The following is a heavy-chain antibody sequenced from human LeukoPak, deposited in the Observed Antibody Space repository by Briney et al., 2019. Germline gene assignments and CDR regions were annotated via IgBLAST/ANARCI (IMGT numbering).Heavy chain of an antibody. CDR1: GYTFSSFG. CDR3: ARVAAAGTHSGA. Sequence: GASVKVSCKASGYTFSSFGITWVRQAPGQGLEWMGWISIYNGKTDYAERLQGRVTMTTDSSTSTAYMDLRSLRSDDTAVYYCARVAAAGTHSGAWGQGTLVTVSS. J-gene: IGHJ5*02. D-gene: IGHD6-13*01. V-gene: IGHV1-18*01. CDR2: ISIYNGKT.